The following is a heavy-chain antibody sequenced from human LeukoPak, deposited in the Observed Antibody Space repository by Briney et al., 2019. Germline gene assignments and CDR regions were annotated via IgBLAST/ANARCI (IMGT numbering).Heavy chain of an antibody. V-gene: IGHV4-30-4*08. D-gene: IGHD4-11*01. CDR2: IYYSGST. Sequence: SETLSLTCAVYGGSFSGYYWSWIRQPPGKGLEWIGYIYYSGSTYYNPSLKSRVTISVDTSKNQFSLKLSSVTAADTAVYYCARVTTRPIYYMDVWGKGTTVTVPS. J-gene: IGHJ6*03. CDR1: GGSFSGYY. CDR3: ARVTTRPIYYMDV.